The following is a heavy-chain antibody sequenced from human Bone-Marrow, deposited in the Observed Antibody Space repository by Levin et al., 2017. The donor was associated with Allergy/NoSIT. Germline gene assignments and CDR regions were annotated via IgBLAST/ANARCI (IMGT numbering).Heavy chain of an antibody. CDR2: INSDGSST. Sequence: GGSLRLSCAASGFTFSSYWMHWVRQAPGKGLVWVSRINSDGSSTSYADSVKGRFTISRDNAKNTLYLQMNSLRAEDTAVYYCARDEAAVAGIYNYYGMDVWGQGTTVTVSS. D-gene: IGHD6-19*01. CDR3: ARDEAAVAGIYNYYGMDV. J-gene: IGHJ6*02. V-gene: IGHV3-74*01. CDR1: GFTFSSYW.